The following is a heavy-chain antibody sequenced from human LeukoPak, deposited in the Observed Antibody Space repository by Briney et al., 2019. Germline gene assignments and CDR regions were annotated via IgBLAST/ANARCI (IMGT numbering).Heavy chain of an antibody. Sequence: GASVKVSCKASGYTFTGYYVHWVRQAPGQGLEWMGWINPNSGGTNYAQKFQGRVTMTRDTSISTAYMELSRLRSDDTAVYYCARMVPVRDGYNIIDYWGQGTLVTVSS. CDR2: INPNSGGT. J-gene: IGHJ4*02. CDR3: ARMVPVRDGYNIIDY. V-gene: IGHV1-2*02. D-gene: IGHD5-24*01. CDR1: GYTFTGYY.